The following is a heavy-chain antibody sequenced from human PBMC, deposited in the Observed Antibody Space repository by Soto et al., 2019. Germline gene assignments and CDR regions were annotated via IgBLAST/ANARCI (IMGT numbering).Heavy chain of an antibody. CDR3: AKDVSTAATVLDY. CDR1: GFTFSEYA. D-gene: IGHD2-15*01. J-gene: IGHJ4*02. CDR2: IGGDGGSP. V-gene: IGHV3-23*01. Sequence: GSLRLSCAASGFTFSEYAMSWVRQAPGKGLEWVSVIGGDGGSPNYADSVKGRFTVSRDNSKSTLYLQMDSLRAEDTAVYYCAKDVSTAATVLDYWGQGTPVTVSS.